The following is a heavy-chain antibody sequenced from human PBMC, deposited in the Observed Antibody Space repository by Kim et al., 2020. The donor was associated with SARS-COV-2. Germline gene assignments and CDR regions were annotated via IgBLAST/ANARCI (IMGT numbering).Heavy chain of an antibody. CDR3: ASTIFGVVIPYDY. V-gene: IGHV3-53*01. D-gene: IGHD3-3*01. Sequence: GGSLRLSCAASGFTVSSNYMSWVRQAPGKGLEWVSVIYSGGSTYYADSVKGRFTISRDNSKNTLYLQMNSLRAEDTAVYYCASTIFGVVIPYDYWGQGTLVTVSS. J-gene: IGHJ4*02. CDR2: IYSGGST. CDR1: GFTVSSNY.